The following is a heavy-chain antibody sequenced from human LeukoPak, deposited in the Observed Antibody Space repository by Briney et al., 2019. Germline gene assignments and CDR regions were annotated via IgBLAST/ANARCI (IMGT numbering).Heavy chain of an antibody. CDR2: IYHSGTA. V-gene: IGHV4-4*02. CDR1: GVSMKNIIW. CDR3: AKSVGAYRNPQSGYFIDD. Sequence: SETLSLTCTVSGVSMKNIIWWTWVRQSPGKGLEWIGQIYHSGTANYNPSLDSRVTMSVDTSKNLFSLDLRSVTAADTAVYFCAKSVGAYRNPQSGYFIDDSGQGTLVTASS. D-gene: IGHD3-9*01. J-gene: IGHJ4*02.